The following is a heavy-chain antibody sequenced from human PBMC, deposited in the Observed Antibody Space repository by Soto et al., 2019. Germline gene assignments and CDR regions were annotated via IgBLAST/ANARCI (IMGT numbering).Heavy chain of an antibody. CDR3: TTDSQTFSGGSWHYYYGMDV. D-gene: IGHD2-15*01. Sequence: GGSLRLSCAASGFTFSNAWMNWVRQAPGKGLEWVGRIKSKTDGGTTDYAAPVKGRFTISRDDSKNTLYLQMNSLKTEDTAVYYCTTDSQTFSGGSWHYYYGMDVWGQGTTVTVSS. V-gene: IGHV3-15*07. CDR2: IKSKTDGGTT. J-gene: IGHJ6*02. CDR1: GFTFSNAW.